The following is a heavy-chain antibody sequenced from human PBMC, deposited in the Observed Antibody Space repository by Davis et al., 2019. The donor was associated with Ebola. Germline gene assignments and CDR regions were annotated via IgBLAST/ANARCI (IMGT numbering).Heavy chain of an antibody. CDR1: GFTFSRYW. Sequence: GESLKISCAASGFTFSRYWMHWVRQAPGKGLVYVSRISSDGGITSYADSVKGRFTISRDNAKSKLYLQMNSLRAEDTAVFYCAKRATVKVAGANYYNAMDVWGKGTTVTVSS. V-gene: IGHV3-74*01. J-gene: IGHJ6*04. CDR3: AKRATVKVAGANYYNAMDV. CDR2: ISSDGGIT. D-gene: IGHD6-19*01.